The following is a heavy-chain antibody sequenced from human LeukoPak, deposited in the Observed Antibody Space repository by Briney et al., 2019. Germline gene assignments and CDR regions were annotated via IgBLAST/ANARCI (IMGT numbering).Heavy chain of an antibody. D-gene: IGHD6-19*01. V-gene: IGHV3-30*04. CDR3: AKQKSRGWPHAFDI. J-gene: IGHJ3*02. CDR1: GFTFSSYA. CDR2: ISYDGSNK. Sequence: GGSLRLSCAASGFTFSSYAMHWVRQAPGKGLEWVAVISYDGSNKYYADSVKGRFTISRDNSKNTLYLQMNSLRAEDTAVYYCAKQKSRGWPHAFDIWGQGTMVTVSS.